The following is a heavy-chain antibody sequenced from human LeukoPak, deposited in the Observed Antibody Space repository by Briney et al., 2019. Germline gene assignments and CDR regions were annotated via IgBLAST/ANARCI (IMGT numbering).Heavy chain of an antibody. CDR2: MNPNSGNT. D-gene: IGHD6-6*01. V-gene: IGHV1-8*01. CDR1: GYTFTSYY. J-gene: IGHJ4*02. Sequence: SVKLSCNASGYTFTSYYINWVPHATGQGLEWMGCMNPNSGNTGYAQKFQGRVTMTRNTSISTAYMELRSLRSEDTAVYYCARGSSSVNYWGQGTLVTVSS. CDR3: ARGSSSVNY.